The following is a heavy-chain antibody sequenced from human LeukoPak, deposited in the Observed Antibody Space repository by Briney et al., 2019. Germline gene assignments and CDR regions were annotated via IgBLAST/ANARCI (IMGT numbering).Heavy chain of an antibody. D-gene: IGHD2-21*02. CDR3: ASSYCGGDCYSSRGGGAFDI. V-gene: IGHV3-72*01. J-gene: IGHJ3*02. Sequence: PGGSLRLSCAASGFTFSDHYMDWVRQAPGKGLEWVGRSRNKANRYTTTHGESVRGRFTISRDDSENSLYLQMNSLRAEDTAVYYCASSYCGGDCYSSRGGGAFDIWGQGTMVTVSS. CDR2: SRNKANRYTT. CDR1: GFTFSDHY.